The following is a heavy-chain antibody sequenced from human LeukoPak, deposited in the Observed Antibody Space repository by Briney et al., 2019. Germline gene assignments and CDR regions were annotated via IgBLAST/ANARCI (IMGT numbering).Heavy chain of an antibody. Sequence: GGSLRLSCAASGFTFSTYSMNWVSQAPGKGLEWVSYIRGSSSAIYYADSVKGRFSISRDNANNSLYLQMSSLRDEDTAVYYCARTYCRGGNCYYDYWGQGTLVTVSS. CDR2: IRGSSSAI. J-gene: IGHJ4*02. CDR3: ARTYCRGGNCYYDY. D-gene: IGHD2-15*01. V-gene: IGHV3-48*02. CDR1: GFTFSTYS.